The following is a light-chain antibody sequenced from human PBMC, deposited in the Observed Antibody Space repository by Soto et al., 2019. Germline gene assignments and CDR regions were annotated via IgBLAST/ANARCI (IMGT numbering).Light chain of an antibody. Sequence: EIVITQSPATLSVSPGERATLSCRASQSVSANVAWYQQKPGQGPRLLIYGASTRATGIPARFSGSGSRTEFTLTSIRLQSEDFAVYYCQQYSDWSPVGQVTKVDSK. V-gene: IGKV3-15*01. CDR2: GAS. CDR1: QSVSAN. CDR3: QQYSDWSP. J-gene: IGKJ1*01.